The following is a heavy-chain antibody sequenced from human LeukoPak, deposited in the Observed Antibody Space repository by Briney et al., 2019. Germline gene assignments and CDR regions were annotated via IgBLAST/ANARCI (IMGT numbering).Heavy chain of an antibody. V-gene: IGHV3-23*01. Sequence: GGSLRLSCAASGFTFSTFAMNWVRQAPGKGLEWVSAISDSGGSTYYADSVKGRFTISRDNSKNTLYLQMNSLRAEDTAVSYCAKGGGWLYYFDYWGQGTLVTVSS. CDR2: ISDSGGST. D-gene: IGHD6-19*01. CDR1: GFTFSTFA. CDR3: AKGGGWLYYFDY. J-gene: IGHJ4*02.